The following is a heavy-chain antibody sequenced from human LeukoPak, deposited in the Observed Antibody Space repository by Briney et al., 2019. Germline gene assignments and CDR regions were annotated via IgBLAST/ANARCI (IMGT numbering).Heavy chain of an antibody. Sequence: SETLSLTCTVSGGSISSYYWSWIRQPPGKGLEWIGYIYYSGSTNYNPSLKSRVTISVDTSKNHFSLKLSSVTAADTAVYYCARHVSVGEQWLVDAFDIWGQGTMVTVSS. CDR1: GGSISSYY. J-gene: IGHJ3*02. CDR2: IYYSGST. CDR3: ARHVSVGEQWLVDAFDI. V-gene: IGHV4-59*08. D-gene: IGHD6-19*01.